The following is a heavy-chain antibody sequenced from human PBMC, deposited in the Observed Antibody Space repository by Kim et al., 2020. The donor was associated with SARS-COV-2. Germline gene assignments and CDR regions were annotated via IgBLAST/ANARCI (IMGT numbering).Heavy chain of an antibody. J-gene: IGHJ5*02. Sequence: ASVKVSCKASGYTFTSYDINWVRQATGQGLEWMGWMNPNSGNTGYAQKFQGRVTMTRNTSISTAYMELSSLRSEDTAVYYCARGPNYYENNWFDPWGQGTLVTVSS. D-gene: IGHD3-22*01. CDR2: MNPNSGNT. V-gene: IGHV1-8*01. CDR1: GYTFTSYD. CDR3: ARGPNYYENNWFDP.